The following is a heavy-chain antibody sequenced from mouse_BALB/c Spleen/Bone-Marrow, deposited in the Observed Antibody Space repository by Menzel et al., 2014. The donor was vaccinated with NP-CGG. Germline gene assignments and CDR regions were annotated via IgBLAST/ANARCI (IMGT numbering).Heavy chain of an antibody. V-gene: IGHV1-5*01. J-gene: IGHJ2*01. CDR3: TTLARNYFDY. CDR1: GYTFTSYW. CDR2: IYPGNSDT. Sequence: EVQLQQSGTVLARPGASVKMSCKASGYTFTSYWMHWVKQRPGRGLEWIGTIYPGNSDTTYNQKFKGKAKLTAVTSTSTAYMELSSLTNEDSAVYYCTTLARNYFDYWGQGTTLTVSS.